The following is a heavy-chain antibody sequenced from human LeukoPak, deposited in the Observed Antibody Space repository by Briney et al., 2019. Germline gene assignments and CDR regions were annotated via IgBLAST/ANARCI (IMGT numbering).Heavy chain of an antibody. Sequence: GGSLRLSCAASGFTFTSYAMNWVRQAPGKGLDWVSAISGSGISTYYTGSVKGRFTISRDNSKNTLYLQMNSLRAEDTAVYYCVRDGYYDSSGYYYVGLLFDYWGQGTLVTVSS. CDR3: VRDGYYDSSGYYYVGLLFDY. CDR1: GFTFTSYA. D-gene: IGHD3-22*01. V-gene: IGHV3-23*01. CDR2: ISGSGIST. J-gene: IGHJ4*02.